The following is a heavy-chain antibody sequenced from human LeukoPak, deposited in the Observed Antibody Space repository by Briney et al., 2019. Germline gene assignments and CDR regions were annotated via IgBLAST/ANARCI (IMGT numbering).Heavy chain of an antibody. D-gene: IGHD4-11*01. Sequence: SQTLSLTCTVSGGSISSGGYYWGWIRQPPGKGLEWIGSIYYSGSTYYNPSLKSRVTISVDTSKNQFSLKLSSVTAADTAVYYCARLLTTVTTGDYWGQGTLVTVSS. J-gene: IGHJ4*02. V-gene: IGHV4-39*01. CDR3: ARLLTTVTTGDY. CDR1: GGSISSGGYY. CDR2: IYYSGST.